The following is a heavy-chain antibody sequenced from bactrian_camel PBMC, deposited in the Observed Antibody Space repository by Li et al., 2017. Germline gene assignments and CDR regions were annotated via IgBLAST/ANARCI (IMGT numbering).Heavy chain of an antibody. CDR3: AKCQFAPCTVVAAVGY. CDR2: IGNPGTT. V-gene: IGHV3S55*01. Sequence: HVQLVESGGSTVQAGGSLRLSCTASGYTFSRSLMVWFRQAPGKEREWVATIGNPGTTTYAGSVRGRFTISKDNAKNTLYLQMDSLKPEDTAMYYCAKCQFAPCTVVAAVGYWGQGTQVTVS. CDR1: GYTFSRSL. D-gene: IGHD6*01. J-gene: IGHJ6*01.